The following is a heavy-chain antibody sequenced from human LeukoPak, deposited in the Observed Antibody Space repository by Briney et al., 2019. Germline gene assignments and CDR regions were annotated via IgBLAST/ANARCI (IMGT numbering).Heavy chain of an antibody. CDR2: ISYSGST. D-gene: IGHD3-10*01. Sequence: SETLSLTCTVSGGSFSGYYWSWIRQPPGKGLEWIGYISYSGSTNYKPSLKSRVTISLDASKNQFSLKLSSVTAADTAVYYCARAHDVSVRGVIFPAYYYYGMDVWGKGTTVTVSS. CDR1: GGSFSGYY. V-gene: IGHV4-59*01. CDR3: ARAHDVSVRGVIFPAYYYYGMDV. J-gene: IGHJ6*04.